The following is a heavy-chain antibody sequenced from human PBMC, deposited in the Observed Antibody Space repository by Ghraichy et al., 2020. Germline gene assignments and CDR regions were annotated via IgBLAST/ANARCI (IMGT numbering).Heavy chain of an antibody. V-gene: IGHV1-69*04. D-gene: IGHD6-19*01. J-gene: IGHJ2*01. Sequence: SVKVSCKASGGTFSSYAISWVRQAPGQGLEWMGRIIPILGIANYAQKFQGRVTITADKSTSTAYMELSSLRSEDTAVYYCARYPRYFGAVAVNDDWYFDLWGRGTLVTVSS. CDR3: ARYPRYFGAVAVNDDWYFDL. CDR1: GGTFSSYA. CDR2: IIPILGIA.